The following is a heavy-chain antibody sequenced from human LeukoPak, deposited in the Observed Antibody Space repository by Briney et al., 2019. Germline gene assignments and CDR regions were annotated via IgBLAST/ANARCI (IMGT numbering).Heavy chain of an antibody. CDR1: GGSFSGYY. CDR2: INHSGST. D-gene: IGHD3-10*01. Sequence: YPSGTLSLTCAVYGGSFSGYYWSWIRQPPGKGLEWIGEINHSGSTNYNPSLKSRVTISVDTSKNQFSLKLSSVTAADTAVYYCARRFNYYGSGSYYSRYYYYMDVWGKGTTVTISS. CDR3: ARRFNYYGSGSYYSRYYYYMDV. J-gene: IGHJ6*03. V-gene: IGHV4-34*01.